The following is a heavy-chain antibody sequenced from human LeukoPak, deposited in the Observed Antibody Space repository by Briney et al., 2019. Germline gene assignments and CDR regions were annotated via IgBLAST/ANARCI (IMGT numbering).Heavy chain of an antibody. J-gene: IGHJ4*02. CDR2: IYYSGST. CDR3: ARGQGEMATIPSLGYYFDY. D-gene: IGHD5-24*01. CDR1: GGSISSGGYY. V-gene: IGHV4-31*03. Sequence: SETLSLTCTVSGGSISSGGYYWRWIRQHPGKGLEWIGYIYYSGSTYYNPSLKSRVTISVDTSKNQFSLKLSSVTAADTAVYYCARGQGEMATIPSLGYYFDYWGQGTLVTVSS.